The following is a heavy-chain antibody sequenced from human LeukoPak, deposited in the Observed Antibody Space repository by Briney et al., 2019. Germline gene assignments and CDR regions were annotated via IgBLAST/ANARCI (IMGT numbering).Heavy chain of an antibody. V-gene: IGHV3-15*01. Sequence: GGSLRLSCVASGFTFSKAWMSWVRQAPGKGLEWVGRIKSKTDGGTKDYAAPVKGRFTISRDDSKNTLYLQKNSLKTEDTAVYYCTKEGYYYDSSGYYYPFEYWGQGTLVTVSS. D-gene: IGHD3-22*01. CDR2: IKSKTDGGTK. CDR3: TKEGYYYDSSGYYYPFEY. J-gene: IGHJ4*02. CDR1: GFTFSKAW.